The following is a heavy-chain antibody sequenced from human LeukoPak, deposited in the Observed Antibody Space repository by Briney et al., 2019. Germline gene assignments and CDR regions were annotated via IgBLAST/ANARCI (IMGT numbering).Heavy chain of an antibody. CDR1: GGSISSSSYY. V-gene: IGHV4-39*01. CDR3: ARQTVYCGGDCYADY. CDR2: IYYSGST. D-gene: IGHD2-21*02. Sequence: SETLSLTCTVSGGSISSSSYYWGWIRQPPGKGLEWIGSIYYSGSTYYNPSLKSRVTISVDTSKNQFSLKLSSVTAADTAVYYCARQTVYCGGDCYADYWGQGTLVTVSS. J-gene: IGHJ4*02.